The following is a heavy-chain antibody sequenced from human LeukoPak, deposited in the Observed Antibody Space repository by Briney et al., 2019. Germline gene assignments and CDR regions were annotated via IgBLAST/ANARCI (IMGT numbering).Heavy chain of an antibody. CDR2: IIPIFGTA. V-gene: IGHV1-69*13. J-gene: IGHJ4*02. Sequence: SVKVSCKASGGTFSSYAISWVRQAPGQGLEWMGGIIPIFGTANYAQKLQGRVTITADESTCTAYMELSSLRSEDTAVYYCARDGFRRPQGFDYWGQGTLVTVSS. CDR1: GGTFSSYA. D-gene: IGHD3-10*01. CDR3: ARDGFRRPQGFDY.